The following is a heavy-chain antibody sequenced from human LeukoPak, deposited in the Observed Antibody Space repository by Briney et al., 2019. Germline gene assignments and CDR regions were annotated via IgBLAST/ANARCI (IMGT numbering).Heavy chain of an antibody. J-gene: IGHJ5*02. V-gene: IGHV1-8*02. CDR1: GYTFTSYD. CDR3: ARDGTFWSGYQPNWFDP. D-gene: IGHD3-3*01. CDR2: MNPNSGNT. Sequence: ASVKVSCKASGYTFTSYDIDWVRQATGQGLEWMGWMNPNSGNTGYAQKFQGRVTMTREMSTTTVYMELSRLKSEDTAIYYCARDGTFWSGYQPNWFDPWGQGIRVTVSS.